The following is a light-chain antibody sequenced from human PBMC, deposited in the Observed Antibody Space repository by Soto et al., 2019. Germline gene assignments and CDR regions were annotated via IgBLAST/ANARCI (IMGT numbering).Light chain of an antibody. V-gene: IGLV1-40*01. CDR2: GNS. J-gene: IGLJ1*01. CDR3: QSYDSSLSGSYV. CDR1: SSNIGAGYD. Sequence: XVLTQPPSMSGAPGQRVTISCTASSSNIGAGYDVHWYQQLPGTAPKLLIYGNSNRPSGVPDRFSGSKSGTSASLAITGLQAEDEADYYCQSYDSSLSGSYVFGTGTKVTVL.